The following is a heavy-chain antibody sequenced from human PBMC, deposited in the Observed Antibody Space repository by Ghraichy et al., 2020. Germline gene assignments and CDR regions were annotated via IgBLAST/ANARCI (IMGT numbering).Heavy chain of an antibody. V-gene: IGHV4-38-2*02. D-gene: IGHD6-6*01. Sequence: SETLSLTCSVSGFSIRNGHFWVWIRQPPGKRLEWIGSMSQSGSSSYNPSLKSRVTISVDTSKNRFSLNLTSVTAAVTAVYYCARGLGYSASSNWFDPWGQGTLVTVSS. CDR3: ARGLGYSASSNWFDP. CDR1: GFSIRNGHF. CDR2: MSQSGSS. J-gene: IGHJ5*02.